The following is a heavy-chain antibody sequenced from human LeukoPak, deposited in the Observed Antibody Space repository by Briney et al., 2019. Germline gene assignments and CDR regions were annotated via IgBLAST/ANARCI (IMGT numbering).Heavy chain of an antibody. V-gene: IGHV3-23*01. D-gene: IGHD2-2*01. CDR3: AKGRAVEDEKIFDY. CDR2: IRRSGGDT. CDR1: GFNISNYV. J-gene: IGHJ4*02. Sequence: PGGSLRLSCVASGFNISNYVMSWVRQAPGKGLEWVSIIRRSGGDTHYVDSVKGRFTISRDNSKNTLFLQGNSLRAEDTAVYYCAKGRAVEDEKIFDYWGQGTLVTVSS.